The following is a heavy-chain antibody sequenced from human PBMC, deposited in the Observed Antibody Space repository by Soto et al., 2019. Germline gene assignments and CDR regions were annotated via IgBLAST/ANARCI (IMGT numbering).Heavy chain of an antibody. CDR3: AREAAGYYYYGMDV. J-gene: IGHJ6*02. CDR2: INPNSGGT. D-gene: IGHD6-13*01. V-gene: IGHV1-2*04. Sequence: AASVKVSCKASGYTFTGYYMHWVRQAPGQGLEWMGWINPNSGGTNYAQKFQGWVTMTRDTSISTAYMELSRLRSDDTAVYYCAREAAGYYYYGMDVWGQGTTVTVSS. CDR1: GYTFTGYY.